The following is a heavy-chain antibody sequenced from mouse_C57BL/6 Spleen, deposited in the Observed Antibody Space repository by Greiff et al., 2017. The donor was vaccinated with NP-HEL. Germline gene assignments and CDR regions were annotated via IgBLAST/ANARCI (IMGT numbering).Heavy chain of an antibody. J-gene: IGHJ3*01. CDR1: GYTFTSYW. Sequence: QVQLQQPGAELVKPGASVKMSCKASGYTFTSYWITWVKQRPGQGLEWIGDIYPGSGSTNYNEKFTSKATLTVDTSSSTAYMQLSSLTSEDDAVYYCARYYDSDEEAWFAYWGKATLVTVSA. CDR3: ARYYDSDEEAWFAY. D-gene: IGHD2-4*01. V-gene: IGHV1-55*01. CDR2: IYPGSGST.